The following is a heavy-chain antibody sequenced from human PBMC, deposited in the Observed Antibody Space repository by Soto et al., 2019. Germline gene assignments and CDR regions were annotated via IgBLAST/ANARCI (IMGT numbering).Heavy chain of an antibody. CDR3: ARRPRVWFGELGYDYDYGMDV. J-gene: IGHJ6*02. D-gene: IGHD3-10*01. V-gene: IGHV4-39*01. CDR2: IYYRGST. Sequence: QLQLQESGPGLVKPSGTLSLTCTFSAGSIMGSSCYWDWLRQRPGKGLEWIRTIYYRGSTYYNPYLSRRVTITVDTSNTQLSLTVSSVTGADTSVYYCARRPRVWFGELGYDYDYGMDVWGQGTTGTVSS. CDR1: AGSIMGSSCY.